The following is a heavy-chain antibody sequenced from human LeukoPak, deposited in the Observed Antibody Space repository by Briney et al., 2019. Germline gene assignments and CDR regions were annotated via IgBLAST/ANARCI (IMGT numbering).Heavy chain of an antibody. Sequence: QPGGSLRLSCAASGFTFSSYEMNWVRQAPGKGLEWVSYISSSGSTIYYADSVKGRFTISRDNAKNSLYLQMNSLKTEDTAVYYCARGPLIVGAPGPFDYWGQGTLVTVSS. D-gene: IGHD1-26*01. J-gene: IGHJ4*02. V-gene: IGHV3-48*03. CDR1: GFTFSSYE. CDR3: ARGPLIVGAPGPFDY. CDR2: ISSSGSTI.